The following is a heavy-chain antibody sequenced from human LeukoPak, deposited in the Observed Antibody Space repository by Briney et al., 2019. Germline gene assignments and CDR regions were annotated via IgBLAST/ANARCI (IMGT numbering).Heavy chain of an antibody. D-gene: IGHD2-15*01. J-gene: IGHJ5*02. V-gene: IGHV5-51*01. Sequence: RGDFLKISCKGSGYSFTSYWIGWVRQMPGKGLEWMGIIYPGDSTTRYSPSFQGQVTISVDKSISTAYLQWRTLKASDTATYYCARLYCRGGACYGGWFDPWGQGTLVTVSS. CDR1: GYSFTSYW. CDR3: ARLYCRGGACYGGWFDP. CDR2: IYPGDSTT.